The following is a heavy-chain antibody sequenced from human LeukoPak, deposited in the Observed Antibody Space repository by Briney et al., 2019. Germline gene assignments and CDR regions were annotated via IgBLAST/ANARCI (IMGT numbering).Heavy chain of an antibody. J-gene: IGHJ4*02. V-gene: IGHV1-2*06. D-gene: IGHD1-26*01. CDR2: ITPNSGDT. CDR3: ARDRVGAINPDY. CDR1: GYTFTGYY. Sequence: ASVKVSCKASGYTFTGYYIHWMRLAPGQGLEWMGRITPNSGDTIYAQKFQGRVTMTTDTSISTAYMELSGLRSDDTAVYYCARDRVGAINPDYWGQGTLVTVSS.